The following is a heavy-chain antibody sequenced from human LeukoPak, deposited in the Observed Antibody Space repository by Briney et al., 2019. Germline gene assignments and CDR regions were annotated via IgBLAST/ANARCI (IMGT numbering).Heavy chain of an antibody. Sequence: PGGSLRLSCAASGFTLSSYEMNWVRQAPGKGLEWVSYISAGGSAIYYADSVKGRFTISRDNAKNSLYLQMNSLRAEDTAVYYCARESHNAGNYWGQGTLVTVS. CDR3: ARESHNAGNY. J-gene: IGHJ4*02. CDR2: ISAGGSAI. D-gene: IGHD1-1*01. V-gene: IGHV3-48*03. CDR1: GFTLSSYE.